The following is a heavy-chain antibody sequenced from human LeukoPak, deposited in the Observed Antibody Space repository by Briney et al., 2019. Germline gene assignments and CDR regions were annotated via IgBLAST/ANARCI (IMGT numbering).Heavy chain of an antibody. V-gene: IGHV3-30*04. Sequence: GGSLRLSCAASGFTFSSYAMHWVRQAPGKGLEGVAVISYDGSNKYYADSVKGRFTISRDNSKNTLYLQMNSLRAEDTAVYYCARGQSSSNWFDPWGQGTLVTVSS. CDR1: GFTFSSYA. CDR2: ISYDGSNK. J-gene: IGHJ5*02. CDR3: ARGQSSSNWFDP. D-gene: IGHD6-6*01.